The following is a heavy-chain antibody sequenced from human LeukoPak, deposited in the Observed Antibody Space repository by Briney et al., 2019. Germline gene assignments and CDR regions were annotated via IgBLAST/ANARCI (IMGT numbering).Heavy chain of an antibody. CDR2: IKQEGSEK. Sequence: PGGSLRLSCAASGFTFSSYWRSWVRQAPGKGLEWVANIKQEGSEKYYVDSLKGRFTISRDNAKNSLYLQMNNLRAEDTSVYYCARDREAEMATPAVDYWGQGTLVTVSS. D-gene: IGHD5-24*01. V-gene: IGHV3-7*04. CDR3: ARDREAEMATPAVDY. J-gene: IGHJ4*02. CDR1: GFTFSSYW.